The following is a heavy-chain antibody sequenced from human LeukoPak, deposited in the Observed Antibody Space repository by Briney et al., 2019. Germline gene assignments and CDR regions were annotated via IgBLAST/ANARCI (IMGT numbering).Heavy chain of an antibody. J-gene: IGHJ5*02. Sequence: SETLSLTCTVSGGSISSRSYYWGWIRQPPGKGLEWIGSTYYSGSTYYNPSLKSRVTISVDTSKNQFSLKLSSVTAADTAVYYCARREVVAVNNWFDPWGQGTLVTVSS. CDR2: TYYSGST. V-gene: IGHV4-39*01. CDR1: GGSISSRSYY. D-gene: IGHD2-15*01. CDR3: ARREVVAVNNWFDP.